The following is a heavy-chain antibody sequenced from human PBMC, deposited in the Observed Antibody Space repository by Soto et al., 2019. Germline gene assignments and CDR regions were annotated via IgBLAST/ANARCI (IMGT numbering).Heavy chain of an antibody. Sequence: EVQLVESGGGLVQPGGSLRLSCAASGFIFSNYWMHWVRQGPGKGLVWVSRINEDGSRIYYADSVRGRFAISRDNAKKTVYLQMNSVTAEDTGVYYCARDIRCSNFWGQGTLVTVSS. CDR1: GFIFSNYW. CDR2: INEDGSRI. CDR3: ARDIRCSNF. V-gene: IGHV3-74*01. D-gene: IGHD2-15*01. J-gene: IGHJ4*02.